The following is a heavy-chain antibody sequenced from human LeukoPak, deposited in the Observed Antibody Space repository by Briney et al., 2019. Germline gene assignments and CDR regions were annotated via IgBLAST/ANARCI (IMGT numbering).Heavy chain of an antibody. D-gene: IGHD6-6*01. V-gene: IGHV4-34*01. J-gene: IGHJ5*02. CDR3: ARRSHYSSSSSHNL. CDR1: GGSFSGYY. CDR2: INHSGST. Sequence: SETLSLTCAVSGGSFSGYYWNWIRQPPGKGLEWIGDINHSGSTNYNPSLNSRVTISVDTSKTQFSLKLRSVTAADTAVYYCARRSHYSSSSSHNLWGQGTLVTVSS.